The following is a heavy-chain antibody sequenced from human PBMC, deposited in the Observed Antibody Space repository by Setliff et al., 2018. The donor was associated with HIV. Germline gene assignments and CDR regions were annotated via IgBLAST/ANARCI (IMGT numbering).Heavy chain of an antibody. V-gene: IGHV3-7*05. CDR1: GFSFSRYW. D-gene: IGHD3-10*01. J-gene: IGHJ4*02. CDR2: IDHFGSEE. CDR3: ARDGHLYGQPFDY. Sequence: GGSLRLSCAASGFSFSRYWMSWVRQAPGKGLEWVASIDHFGSEENYVDAVRGRFTVSRDNTKNSLHLQLDSLSAEDAAVYFCARDGHLYGQPFDYWGQGALVTVSS.